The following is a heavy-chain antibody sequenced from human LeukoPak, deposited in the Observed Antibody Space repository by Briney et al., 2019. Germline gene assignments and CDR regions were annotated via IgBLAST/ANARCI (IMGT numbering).Heavy chain of an antibody. CDR1: GFTFSSYS. Sequence: GGSLRLSCAASGFTFSSYSMNWVRQAPGKGLEWVSSISSSSSYIYYADSVKGRFTISRDNAKNSLYLQMNSPRAEDTAVYYCARDPSTIYNSGSYGDYWGQGTLVTVSS. J-gene: IGHJ4*02. V-gene: IGHV3-21*01. CDR2: ISSSSSYI. D-gene: IGHD1-26*01. CDR3: ARDPSTIYNSGSYGDY.